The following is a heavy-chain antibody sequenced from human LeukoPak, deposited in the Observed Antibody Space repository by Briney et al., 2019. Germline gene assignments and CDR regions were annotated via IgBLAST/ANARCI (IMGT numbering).Heavy chain of an antibody. D-gene: IGHD3-3*01. J-gene: IGHJ4*02. V-gene: IGHV3-74*01. CDR2: INSDGSST. Sequence: GGSLRLSCAASGFTFSSHWMHWVRQAPGKGLVWVSRINSDGSSTTYADSVKGRFTISRDNANNTLYLQMDSQRAEDTAVYYRAKKKDYWSFPNYFWGQGTLVTVFS. CDR1: GFTFSSHW. CDR3: AKKKDYWSFPNYF.